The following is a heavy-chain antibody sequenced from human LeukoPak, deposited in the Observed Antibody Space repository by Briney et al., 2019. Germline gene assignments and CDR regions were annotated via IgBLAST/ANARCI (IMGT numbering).Heavy chain of an antibody. CDR3: ARGRRALYSSSWYWFDP. CDR1: GYTFTSYG. CDR2: ISAYNGNT. D-gene: IGHD6-13*01. J-gene: IGHJ5*02. V-gene: IGHV1-18*01. Sequence: ASVKVSCKASGYTFTSYGISWVRQAPGQGLEWMGWISAYNGNTNYAQKLQGRVTMTTDQSTSTAYMELRSLRSDDTAVYYCARGRRALYSSSWYWFDPWGQGTLVTVSS.